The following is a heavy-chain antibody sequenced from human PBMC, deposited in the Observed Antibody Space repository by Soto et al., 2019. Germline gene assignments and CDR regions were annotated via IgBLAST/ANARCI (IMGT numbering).Heavy chain of an antibody. D-gene: IGHD1-1*01. CDR2: IYPGGVNI. J-gene: IGHJ5*01. V-gene: IGHV1-46*03. CDR3: ARDQCWHDLVWRFGS. Sequence: GASVKVSCKAIGYSFTSHYMHWVRQAPGQGLEWMGTIYPGGVNIGYAQKFKGRVTMTKDTSTSTVYMELNSLTSEDTAVYYCARDQCWHDLVWRFGSGGQGWVVTVSS. CDR1: GYSFTSHY.